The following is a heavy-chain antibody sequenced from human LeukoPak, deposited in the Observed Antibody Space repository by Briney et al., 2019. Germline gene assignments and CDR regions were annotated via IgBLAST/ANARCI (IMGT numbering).Heavy chain of an antibody. CDR2: IIPIFGTA. J-gene: IGHJ6*02. CDR3: AVPVLTIFGVVTNYYYYYGMDV. V-gene: IGHV1-69*13. D-gene: IGHD3-3*01. CDR1: GYTFTSYY. Sequence: SVKVSCKASGYTFTSYYMHWVRQAPGQGLEWMGGIIPIFGTANYAQKFQGRVTITADESTSTAYMELSSLRSEDTAVYYCAVPVLTIFGVVTNYYYYYGMDVWGQGTTVTVSS.